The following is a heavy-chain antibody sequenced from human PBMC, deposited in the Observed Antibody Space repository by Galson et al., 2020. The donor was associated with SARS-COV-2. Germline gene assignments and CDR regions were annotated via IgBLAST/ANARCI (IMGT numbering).Heavy chain of an antibody. CDR3: ARDVPYYEILTGFYDF. Sequence: GSLRLSCAASGFTFSNYWMHWVRQAPGKGLVWVARINIDGSITRFADSVKGRFTISRDNAKNTLYLQMSSLRAEDTAVYYCARDVPYYEILTGFYDFWGQGTLVTVSS. J-gene: IGHJ4*02. D-gene: IGHD3-9*01. V-gene: IGHV3-74*01. CDR1: GFTFSNYW. CDR2: INIDGSIT.